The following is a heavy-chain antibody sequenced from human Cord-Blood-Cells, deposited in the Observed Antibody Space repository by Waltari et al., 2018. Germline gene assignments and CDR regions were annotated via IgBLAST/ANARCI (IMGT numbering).Heavy chain of an antibody. CDR1: GGTFSSYT. CDR3: ARDLAVGYSGYGFDY. V-gene: IGHV1-69*04. J-gene: IGHJ4*02. D-gene: IGHD5-12*01. CDR2: IIPILGIA. Sequence: VSCKASGGTFSSYTISWVRQAPGQGLEWMGRIIPILGIANYAQKFQGRVTITADKSTSTAYMELSSLRSEDTAVYYCARDLAVGYSGYGFDYWGQGTLVTVSS.